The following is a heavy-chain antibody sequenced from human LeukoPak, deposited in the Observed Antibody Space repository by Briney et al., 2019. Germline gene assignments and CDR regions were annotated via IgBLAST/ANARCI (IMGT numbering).Heavy chain of an antibody. V-gene: IGHV1-8*01. CDR1: GYTFTSYD. D-gene: IGHD6-13*01. Sequence: ASVKVSCKASGYTFTSYDINWVRQATGQGLAWMGWMNPNSGNTGYAQKFQGRVTMTRNTSISTAYMELSSLRSEDTAVYYCARAKRQLVLSYYYYMDVWGKGTTVTVSS. CDR2: MNPNSGNT. J-gene: IGHJ6*03. CDR3: ARAKRQLVLSYYYYMDV.